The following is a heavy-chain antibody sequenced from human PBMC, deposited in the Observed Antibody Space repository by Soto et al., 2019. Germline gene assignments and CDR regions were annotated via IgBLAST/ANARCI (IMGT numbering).Heavy chain of an antibody. CDR1: GYTFTTYS. CDR3: ARAGGCSPYDYDCDV. V-gene: IGHV1-46*01. CDR2: INPSGGGT. D-gene: IGHD5-12*01. Sequence: ASVKVSCKASGYTFTTYSMHWVRQAPGQGPEWMGIINPSGGGTTYSQNFQDRVTMTRDTSSSTAYMELSSLRSEDTAVYYCARAGGCSPYDYDCDVWGQRTRVTVS. J-gene: IGHJ6*02.